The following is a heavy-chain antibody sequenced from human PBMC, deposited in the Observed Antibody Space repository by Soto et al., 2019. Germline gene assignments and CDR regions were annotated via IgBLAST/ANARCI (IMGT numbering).Heavy chain of an antibody. CDR1: GVTFSSYT. D-gene: IGHD2-15*01. Sequence: QVQLVQSGAEVKKPGSSVKVSCKASGVTFSSYTISWVRQAPGHGLEWMGRTIPLLGIANYAQKCQSRVTITADKSTRTAYMELSSLRAEDTAVYYCAGGPYCSGGSCYYYYYYMDVWGKGTTVIVSS. CDR2: TIPLLGIA. CDR3: AGGPYCSGGSCYYYYYYMDV. J-gene: IGHJ6*03. V-gene: IGHV1-69*02.